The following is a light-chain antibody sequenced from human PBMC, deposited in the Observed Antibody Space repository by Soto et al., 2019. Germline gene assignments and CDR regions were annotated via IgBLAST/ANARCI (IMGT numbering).Light chain of an antibody. Sequence: QSVLTQPASVSGSPGQSITISCTGSSNDVGDYNYVSWYQQHPGKVPKLIIYEVTNRPSGVSDRFSGSKSGNMASLTISGLQAEDEADYYCSSYTNSATLVFGGGTKLTVL. V-gene: IGLV2-14*01. J-gene: IGLJ2*01. CDR2: EVT. CDR1: SNDVGDYNY. CDR3: SSYTNSATLV.